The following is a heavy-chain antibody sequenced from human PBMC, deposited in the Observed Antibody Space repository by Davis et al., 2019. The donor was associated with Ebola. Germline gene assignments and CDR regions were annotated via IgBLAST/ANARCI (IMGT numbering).Heavy chain of an antibody. CDR2: IYYSGST. CDR3: ARLHNFYSTQYFFDS. J-gene: IGHJ4*02. Sequence: MPGGSLRLSCTVSGGSISSPYYYWGWIRQPPGKGLEWIGSIYYSGSTYYNPSLKSRVTISVDTPKNQFSLRLSSVTAADAAVYFCARLHNFYSTQYFFDSWGQGTLVTVSS. D-gene: IGHD2-21*01. CDR1: GGSISSPYYY. V-gene: IGHV4-39*01.